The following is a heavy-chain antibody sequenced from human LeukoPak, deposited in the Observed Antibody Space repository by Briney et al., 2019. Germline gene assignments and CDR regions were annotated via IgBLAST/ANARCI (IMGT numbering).Heavy chain of an antibody. V-gene: IGHV3-11*01. D-gene: IGHD3-3*01. J-gene: IGHJ4*02. Sequence: GGSLRLSCAASGFTFSDYYMSWIRQAPGKGLEWVSYISSSGSTIYYADSVKGRFTISRDNAKNSLYLQMSNLRAEDTAVYYCTRGPFWSGYYDDWGQGTLVTVSS. CDR3: TRGPFWSGYYDD. CDR2: ISSSGSTI. CDR1: GFTFSDYY.